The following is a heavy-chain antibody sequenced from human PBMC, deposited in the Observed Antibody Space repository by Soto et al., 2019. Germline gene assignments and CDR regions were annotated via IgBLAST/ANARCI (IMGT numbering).Heavy chain of an antibody. CDR2: IYYRGST. D-gene: IGHD3-22*01. Sequence: SETLSLTCTVSGGSISSYYWSWIRQPPGKGLEWIGYIYYRGSTNYNPSLKSRVTISVDTSKNQFSLKLSSVTAADTAVYYCARVGPTYYYDSSGYYFDYWGQGTLVTVSS. V-gene: IGHV4-59*01. J-gene: IGHJ4*02. CDR1: GGSISSYY. CDR3: ARVGPTYYYDSSGYYFDY.